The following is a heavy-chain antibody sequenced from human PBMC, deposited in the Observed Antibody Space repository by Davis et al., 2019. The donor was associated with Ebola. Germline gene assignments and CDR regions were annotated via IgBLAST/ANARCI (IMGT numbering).Heavy chain of an antibody. CDR1: GFTFSSYS. J-gene: IGHJ4*02. CDR2: ISSSSSTI. Sequence: PGGSLRLSCAASGFTFSSYSMNWVRQAPGKGLEWVSYISSSSSTIYYADSVKGRFTISRDNAKNSLFLQMNSLRDEDTAVYYCARGDDYVWGSYRYTYFDYWGQGTLVTVSS. D-gene: IGHD3-16*02. CDR3: ARGDDYVWGSYRYTYFDY. V-gene: IGHV3-48*02.